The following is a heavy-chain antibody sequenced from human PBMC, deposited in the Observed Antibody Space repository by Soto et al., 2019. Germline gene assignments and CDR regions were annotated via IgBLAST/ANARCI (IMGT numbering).Heavy chain of an antibody. J-gene: IGHJ4*02. CDR3: AKDRCAPSTCFFDY. D-gene: IGHD2-21*01. CDR1: GFTLSSYA. Sequence: EVQLLESGGGLVQPGGSLRISCAASGFTLSSYAMGWVRQAPGKGLEWVSAISANGAGTYYADSVKGRFTISRDNSKNTLYLQMRALGAEDTAVYFCAKDRCAPSTCFFDYWGQGTRVTVSS. V-gene: IGHV3-23*01. CDR2: ISANGAGT.